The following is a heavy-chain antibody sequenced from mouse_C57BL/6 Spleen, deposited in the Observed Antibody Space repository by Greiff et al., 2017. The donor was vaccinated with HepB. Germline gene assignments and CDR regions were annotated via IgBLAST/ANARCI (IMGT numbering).Heavy chain of an antibody. D-gene: IGHD1-1*01. Sequence: QVHVKQPGTELVKPGASVKLSCKASGYTFTSYWMHWVKQRPGQGLEWIGNINPSNGGTNYNEKFKGKATLTVDKSSSTAYMELRSLTSEDTAVYYCARSPNYYGSSLYYYAMDYWGQGTSVTVSS. J-gene: IGHJ4*01. CDR1: GYTFTSYW. V-gene: IGHV1-53*01. CDR2: INPSNGGT. CDR3: ARSPNYYGSSLYYYAMDY.